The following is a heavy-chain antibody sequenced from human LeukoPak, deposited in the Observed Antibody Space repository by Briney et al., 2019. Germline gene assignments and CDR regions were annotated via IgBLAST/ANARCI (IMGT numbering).Heavy chain of an antibody. V-gene: IGHV3-11*01. CDR3: ARAYSSSWYSYYYVMDV. J-gene: IGHJ6*02. CDR2: ISSSGSTI. CDR1: GFTFSDYY. D-gene: IGHD6-13*01. Sequence: SGGSLRLSCAASGFTFSDYYMSWIRQAPEKGLEWVSYISSSGSTIYYADSVKGRFTISRDNAKNSLYLQMNSLRAEDTAVYYCARAYSSSWYSYYYVMDVWGQGTTVTVSS.